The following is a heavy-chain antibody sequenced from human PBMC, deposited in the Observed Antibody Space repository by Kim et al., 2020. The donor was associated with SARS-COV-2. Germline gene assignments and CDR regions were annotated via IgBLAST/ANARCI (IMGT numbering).Heavy chain of an antibody. CDR3: VRDRMGGAFDI. D-gene: IGHD3-16*01. J-gene: IGHJ3*02. CDR1: GFTFSAYD. V-gene: IGHV3-48*02. CDR2: ITKSSNTI. Sequence: GGSLRLSCATSGFTFSAYDMNWVRRAPGKGLEWLSFITKSSNTIYYADSVKGRFSISRDNAKNSLYLQMNSLRDEDTALYYCVRDRMGGAFDIWGQGTIVTVSS.